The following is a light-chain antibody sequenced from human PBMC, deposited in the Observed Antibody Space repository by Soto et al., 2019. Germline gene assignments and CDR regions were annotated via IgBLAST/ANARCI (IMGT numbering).Light chain of an antibody. CDR2: AAS. V-gene: IGKV1-27*01. CDR1: QGISNY. J-gene: IGKJ1*01. Sequence: DIQMTQSPSSLSASIGDRVTITCRASQGISNYLAWYQQKPGEVPKLLIYAASTLQSGVPSRFSGSGSGTDFTLTISSLQPEDVATYYCQKYHSASRTFGKGTKVEIK. CDR3: QKYHSASRT.